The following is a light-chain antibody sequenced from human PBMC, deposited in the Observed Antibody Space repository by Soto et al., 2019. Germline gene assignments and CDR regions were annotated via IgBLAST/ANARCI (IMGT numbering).Light chain of an antibody. Sequence: QSVLTQPPSVSGAPGQRVTISCTGNSSNIGAGYDVHWYQQLPRRAPKLLIYATTNRPSGVPGRFSATKSGTSASLAITGLQAEDEADFYCQSYDSSLSGPVFGGGTKLTVL. V-gene: IGLV1-40*01. J-gene: IGLJ3*02. CDR2: ATT. CDR1: SSNIGAGYD. CDR3: QSYDSSLSGPV.